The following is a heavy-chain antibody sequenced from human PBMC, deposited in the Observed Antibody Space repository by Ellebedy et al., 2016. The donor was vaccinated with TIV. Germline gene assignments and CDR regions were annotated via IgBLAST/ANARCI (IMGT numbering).Heavy chain of an antibody. V-gene: IGHV4-39*07. J-gene: IGHJ2*01. D-gene: IGHD4-17*01. Sequence: MPSETLSLTCSVSGVSISSSRDYWGWIRQPPGKGLEWIGSVDYSGRAYNNPSLKSRVTSSVDTSKNQFSLKLTSFTAADTAVYFCARDSDGDYTSFDLWGRGALVIVSS. CDR2: VDYSGRA. CDR1: GVSISSSRDY. CDR3: ARDSDGDYTSFDL.